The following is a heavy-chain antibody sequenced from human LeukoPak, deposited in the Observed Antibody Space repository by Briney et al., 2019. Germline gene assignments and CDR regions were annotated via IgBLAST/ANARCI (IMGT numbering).Heavy chain of an antibody. CDR3: SREGGSGWAYDY. D-gene: IGHD6-19*01. CDR1: GFTFGDYA. CDR2: IRSKVYGGTP. V-gene: IGHV3-49*03. Sequence: GGSLRVSCTGSGFTFGDYAMSWCRQAPERGLEYIGFIRSKVYGGTPEYAASVRGRFTISRDDSKSITYLQMNSLKSEDTAVYYCSREGGSGWAYDYWGQGTVVTVSS. J-gene: IGHJ4*02.